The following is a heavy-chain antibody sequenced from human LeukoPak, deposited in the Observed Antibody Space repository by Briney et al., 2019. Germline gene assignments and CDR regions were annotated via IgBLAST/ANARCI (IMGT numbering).Heavy chain of an antibody. J-gene: IGHJ6*02. CDR2: IYYSGST. Sequence: SETLSLTCNVSGGSISSSSYYWGWIRQPPGKGLESIGSIYYSGSTYYDPSLKSRVTISVDTSKNQFSLKLSSVTAADTAVCYCARHGSSSLYYGMDVWGQGTTVAVSS. CDR1: GGSISSSSYY. V-gene: IGHV4-39*01. D-gene: IGHD6-6*01. CDR3: ARHGSSSLYYGMDV.